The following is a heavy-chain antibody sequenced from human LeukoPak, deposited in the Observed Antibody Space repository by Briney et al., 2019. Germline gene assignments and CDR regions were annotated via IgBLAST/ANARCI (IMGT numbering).Heavy chain of an antibody. J-gene: IGHJ4*02. CDR2: IYYGGST. CDR3: ARPSYDSVWGSYRD. D-gene: IGHD3-16*02. V-gene: IGHV4-39*01. CDR1: GGSISSTSYY. Sequence: SETLSLTCTVSGGSISSTSYYWGWIRQPPGKGLEWIGSIYYGGSTYYNPSLKSRVTISVDTSKNQFSLKLSSVTAADTAVYYCARPSYDSVWGSYRDWGQGTLVTVSS.